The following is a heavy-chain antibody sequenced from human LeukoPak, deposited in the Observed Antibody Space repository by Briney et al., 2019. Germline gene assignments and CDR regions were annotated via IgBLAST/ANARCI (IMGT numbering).Heavy chain of an antibody. Sequence: GGSLRLSCAASGFTFSSYAMSWVRQAPGKGLEWVSAISGSGGSTYYADSVKGRFTISRDNSKNTLYLQMNSLRAEDTAVYYCAKDPAPYGDYSNFDYWGQGTLVTVPS. CDR2: ISGSGGST. CDR3: AKDPAPYGDYSNFDY. D-gene: IGHD4-17*01. V-gene: IGHV3-23*01. J-gene: IGHJ4*02. CDR1: GFTFSSYA.